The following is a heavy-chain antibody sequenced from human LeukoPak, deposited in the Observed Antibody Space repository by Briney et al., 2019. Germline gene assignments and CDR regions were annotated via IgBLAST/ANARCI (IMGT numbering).Heavy chain of an antibody. CDR3: ARVGRDDCLPDY. CDR2: IWYDGSKY. Sequence: GGSLRLSCAASGFAFNTYGMHWVRQAPGKRLEWVAVIWYDGSKYYYSDSVKDRFTISRDNSRNTLYLQMNSLRAEDTAVYYCARVGRDDCLPDYWGQGTLVTVSS. CDR1: GFAFNTYG. V-gene: IGHV3-33*01. D-gene: IGHD2-21*02. J-gene: IGHJ4*02.